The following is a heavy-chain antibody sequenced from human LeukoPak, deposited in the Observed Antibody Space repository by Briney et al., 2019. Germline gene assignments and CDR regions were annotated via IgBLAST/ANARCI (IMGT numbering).Heavy chain of an antibody. V-gene: IGHV1-46*01. D-gene: IGHD2-2*01. CDR3: ARDLIPLGYCSSTSRLAGGMDV. CDR2: INPSGGST. CDR1: GYTFTSYY. J-gene: IGHJ6*02. Sequence: ASVKVSCKASGYTFTSYYMHWVRQAPGQGLEWMGIINPSGGSTSYAQKFQGRVTMTRDTSTSTVYMELSSLRSEDTAVYYCARDLIPLGYCSSTSRLAGGMDVWGQGTTVTVSS.